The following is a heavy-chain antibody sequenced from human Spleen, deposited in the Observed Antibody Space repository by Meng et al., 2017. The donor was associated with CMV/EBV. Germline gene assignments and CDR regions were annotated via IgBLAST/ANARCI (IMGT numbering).Heavy chain of an antibody. CDR2: ISPDSDYI. Sequence: AAAGFAFSRYSGTWVRQAPGKGLEWVSFISPDSDYIYYADSVKGRFTISGDNAKNSLYLQMNSLRAEDTAVYYCAREMPAAKRPFDYWGQGSLVTVSS. V-gene: IGHV3-21*01. D-gene: IGHD2-2*01. J-gene: IGHJ4*02. CDR3: AREMPAAKRPFDY. CDR1: GFAFSRYS.